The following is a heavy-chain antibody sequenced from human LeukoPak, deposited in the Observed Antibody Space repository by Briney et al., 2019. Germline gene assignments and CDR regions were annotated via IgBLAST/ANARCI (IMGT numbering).Heavy chain of an antibody. CDR1: GGSFSGYY. Sequence: SETLSLTCAVYGGSFSGYYWSWIRQPPGKGLEWIGEINHSGSTNYNPSLKSRVTISVDTSKNQFSLKLSSVTAADTAVYYCARGRYSSSWYGGVGYWGQGTLVTVSS. D-gene: IGHD6-13*01. CDR2: INHSGST. V-gene: IGHV4-34*01. CDR3: ARGRYSSSWYGGVGY. J-gene: IGHJ4*02.